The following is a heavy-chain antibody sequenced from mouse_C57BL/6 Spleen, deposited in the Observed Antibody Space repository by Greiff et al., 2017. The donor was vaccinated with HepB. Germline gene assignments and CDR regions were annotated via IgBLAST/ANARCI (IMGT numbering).Heavy chain of an antibody. Sequence: EVKLMESGGGLVQPGGSMKLSCVASGFTFSNYWMNWVRQSPEKGLEWVAQIRLKSDNYATHYAESVKGRFTISRDDSKSSVYLQMHNLRAEDTGIYYCTYDYAAWFAYWGQGTLVTVSA. CDR2: IRLKSDNYAT. V-gene: IGHV6-3*01. J-gene: IGHJ3*01. CDR3: TYDYAAWFAY. D-gene: IGHD2-4*01. CDR1: GFTFSNYW.